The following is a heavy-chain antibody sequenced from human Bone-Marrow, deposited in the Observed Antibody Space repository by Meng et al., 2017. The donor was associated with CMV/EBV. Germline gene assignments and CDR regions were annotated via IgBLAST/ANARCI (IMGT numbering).Heavy chain of an antibody. D-gene: IGHD5-24*01. CDR3: AKDNGWRPYDGMDV. Sequence: GGSLRLSCAASGFTFSSYGIHWVRQAPGKGLEGVAVIWYDGSNKYYADSVKGRFTISRDNAKNSMYLQMNSLRAEDTAVYYCAKDNGWRPYDGMDVWGQGTTVTVSS. V-gene: IGHV3-33*03. CDR1: GFTFSSYG. CDR2: IWYDGSNK. J-gene: IGHJ6*02.